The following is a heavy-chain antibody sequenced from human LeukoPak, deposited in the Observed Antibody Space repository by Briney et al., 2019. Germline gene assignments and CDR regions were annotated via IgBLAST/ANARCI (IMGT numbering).Heavy chain of an antibody. CDR3: ARHRGSSSWPPFFYYGMDV. V-gene: IGHV4-30-4*01. Sequence: PSQTLSLTCTVSGGSISSGDYYWSWIRQPPGKGLEWIGYIYYSGSTYYNPSLKSRVTISVDTSKNQFSLKLSSVTAADTAVYYCARHRGSSSWPPFFYYGMDVWGQGTTVTVSS. J-gene: IGHJ6*02. CDR2: IYYSGST. CDR1: GGSISSGDYY. D-gene: IGHD6-13*01.